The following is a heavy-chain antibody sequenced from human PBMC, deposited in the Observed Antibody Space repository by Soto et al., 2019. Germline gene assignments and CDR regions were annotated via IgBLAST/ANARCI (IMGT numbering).Heavy chain of an antibody. CDR2: IYYSGST. CDR3: ACIFSGGYGYGFYYYGMDV. Sequence: SETLSLTCTVSGGSISSSSYYWGWIRQPPGKGLEWIGSIYYSGSTHYNPSLKSRVTISVDTSKNQFSLKLSSVTAADTAVYYCACIFSGGYGYGFYYYGMDVWGQGTTVTVS. CDR1: GGSISSSSYY. V-gene: IGHV4-39*01. D-gene: IGHD5-18*01. J-gene: IGHJ6*02.